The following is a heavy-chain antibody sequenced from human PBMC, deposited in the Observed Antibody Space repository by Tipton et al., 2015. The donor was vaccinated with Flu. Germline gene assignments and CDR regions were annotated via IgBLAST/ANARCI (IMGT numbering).Heavy chain of an antibody. J-gene: IGHJ4*02. CDR2: IYYSGST. Sequence: TLSLTCTVSGGSFSSYYWSWIRQPPGKRPEWIGHIYYSGSTNYNPALQSRVTIPVDTSKNQFSLRLSSVTAADTAVYFCAADHYFGSGSYYWGQGKMVTVSS. CDR1: GGSFSSYY. CDR3: AADHYFGSGSYY. V-gene: IGHV4-59*01. D-gene: IGHD3-10*01.